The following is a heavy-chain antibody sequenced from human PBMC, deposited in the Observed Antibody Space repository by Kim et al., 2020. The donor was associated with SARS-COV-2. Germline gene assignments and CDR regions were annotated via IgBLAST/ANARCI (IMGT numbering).Heavy chain of an antibody. V-gene: IGHV4-39*01. CDR3: ARQAVTMIVVASGVFDY. CDR2: IYYSGST. Sequence: SETLSLTCTVSGGSISSSSYYWGWIRQPPGKGLEWIGSIYYSGSTYYNPSLKSRVTISVDTSKNQFSLKLSSVTAADTAVYYCARQAVTMIVVASGVFDYWGQGTLVTVSS. CDR1: GGSISSSSYY. D-gene: IGHD3-22*01. J-gene: IGHJ4*02.